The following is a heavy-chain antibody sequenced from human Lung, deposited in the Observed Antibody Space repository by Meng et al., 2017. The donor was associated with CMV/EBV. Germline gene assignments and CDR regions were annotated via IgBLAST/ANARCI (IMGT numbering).Heavy chain of an antibody. Sequence: QVPVVQSGAEVKKPGSSGKVACKTSGGSFSTYTFSWVRQSPGQGLEWMGGLIPVLNKAKSAPRFQDRVTFTADETTTTAYMELSSLTFEDTAVYFCARGRGNQPLFDFWGQGTLVTVSS. CDR3: ARGRGNQPLFDF. J-gene: IGHJ4*02. CDR1: GGSFSTYT. CDR2: LIPVLNKA. D-gene: IGHD2/OR15-2a*01. V-gene: IGHV1-69*10.